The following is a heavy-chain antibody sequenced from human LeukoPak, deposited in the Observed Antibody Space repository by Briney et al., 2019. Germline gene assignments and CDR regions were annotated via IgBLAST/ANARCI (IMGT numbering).Heavy chain of an antibody. J-gene: IGHJ5*02. D-gene: IGHD2-8*01. Sequence: GGSLRLSCAASGFTFSSYGMTWVRQAPGKGLEWVSVISGRGDSTYYADSVKGRFTISRDNSKNTLYLQMNSLRADDTAVYYCAKHARHGPHWFDPWGQGTLVTVSS. V-gene: IGHV3-23*01. CDR3: AKHARHGPHWFDP. CDR2: ISGRGDST. CDR1: GFTFSSYG.